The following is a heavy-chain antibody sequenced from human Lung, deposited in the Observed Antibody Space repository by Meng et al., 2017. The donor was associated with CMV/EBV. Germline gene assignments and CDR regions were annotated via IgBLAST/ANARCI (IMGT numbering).Heavy chain of an antibody. J-gene: IGHJ4*02. V-gene: IGHV1-2*02. D-gene: IGHD5-18*01. CDR2: INPNSDGT. CDR1: GYTFIGYY. Sequence: ASXXVSXKASGYTFIGYYIHWVRQAPGQGLEWMGCINPNSDGTNYAQKFQGRVTMTRDTSISTAYMELNRLRFDDTAVYYRARSAQLWLDHFDYWGQGTLVTVSS. CDR3: ARSAQLWLDHFDY.